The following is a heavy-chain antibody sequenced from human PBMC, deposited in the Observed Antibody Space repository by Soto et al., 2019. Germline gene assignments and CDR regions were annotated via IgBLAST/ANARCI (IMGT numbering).Heavy chain of an antibody. D-gene: IGHD6-19*01. CDR2: LYNTGST. J-gene: IGHJ6*02. V-gene: IGHV4-59*12. Sequence: PSETLSLTCTVSGASISRYYWSWIRQSPGKGLEWIGYLYNTGSTIYNPSLKSRVTISVDTSKNQFSLQLNSVTPEDTAVYYCARDNSSGPLEYYYGMDVWGQGTTVTVSS. CDR3: ARDNSSGPLEYYYGMDV. CDR1: GASISRYY.